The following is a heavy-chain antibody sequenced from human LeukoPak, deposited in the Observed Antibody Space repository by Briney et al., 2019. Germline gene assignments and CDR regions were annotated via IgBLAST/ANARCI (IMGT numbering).Heavy chain of an antibody. J-gene: IGHJ5*02. Sequence: SETLSLTCTVSGGSISSYYWSWIRQPPGKGLEWIGYIYYSGSTNYNPSLKSRVTISVDTSKNQFSLKLSSVTAADTAVYYCARRITYYDPAWFDPWGQGTLVTVSS. CDR2: IYYSGST. V-gene: IGHV4-59*12. CDR3: ARRITYYDPAWFDP. CDR1: GGSISSYY. D-gene: IGHD3-22*01.